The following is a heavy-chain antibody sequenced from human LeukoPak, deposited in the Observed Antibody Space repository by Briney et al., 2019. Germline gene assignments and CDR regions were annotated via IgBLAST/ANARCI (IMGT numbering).Heavy chain of an antibody. Sequence: SQTLSLTCTVSGGSISSGSYYWSWIRQPAGKGLEWIGRIYTSGSTNYNPSLKSRVTISVDTSKNQFSLKLSSVTAADTAVYYCARGLGRYYDFWSGYFRLVYFDYWGQGTLVTVSS. V-gene: IGHV4-61*02. CDR2: IYTSGST. CDR3: ARGLGRYYDFWSGYFRLVYFDY. CDR1: GGSISSGSYY. J-gene: IGHJ4*02. D-gene: IGHD3-3*01.